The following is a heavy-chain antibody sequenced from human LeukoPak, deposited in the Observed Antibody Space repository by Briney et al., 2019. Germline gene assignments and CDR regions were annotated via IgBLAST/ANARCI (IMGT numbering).Heavy chain of an antibody. V-gene: IGHV4-61*10. J-gene: IGHJ4*02. CDR2: IYYSGST. Sequence: SETLSLTCTVSGGSISSGIYYWSWIRQPAGKGLEWIGYIYYSGSTNYNPSLKSRVTISVDTSKNQFSLTLSSVTAADTAVYYCAREGGGLSSSGYHLDYFDYWGQGTLVTVSS. CDR3: AREGGGLSSSGYHLDYFDY. CDR1: GGSISSGIYY. D-gene: IGHD3-22*01.